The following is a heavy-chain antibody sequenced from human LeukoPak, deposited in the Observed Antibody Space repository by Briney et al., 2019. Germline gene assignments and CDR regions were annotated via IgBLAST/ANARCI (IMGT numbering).Heavy chain of an antibody. CDR1: GYKFTSYW. D-gene: IGHD3-22*01. V-gene: IGHV5-51*01. J-gene: IGHJ4*02. CDR2: IYPGDSDT. Sequence: GESPKISCKGSGYKFTSYWIGWVRQMPGKGLEWMGIIYPGDSDTTYSPSFQGQVTISADKSISTAYLQWSSLKTSDTAMYYCARHYYDSNGYYYLDYWGQGTLVTVSS. CDR3: ARHYYDSNGYYYLDY.